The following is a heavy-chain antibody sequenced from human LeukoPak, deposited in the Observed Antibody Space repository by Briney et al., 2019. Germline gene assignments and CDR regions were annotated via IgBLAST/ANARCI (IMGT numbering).Heavy chain of an antibody. CDR1: GFSFSSYA. J-gene: IGHJ4*02. Sequence: GGSLRLSCAASGFSFSSYAMNWVRQSPGKGLEWVSVISGSGFSTNYADSVKGRFTISRDNSKNTLYLQMNSLRAEDTAVYYCAKDVMLAVAGTYFDYWGQGTLVTVSS. D-gene: IGHD6-19*01. CDR3: AKDVMLAVAGTYFDY. CDR2: ISGSGFST. V-gene: IGHV3-23*01.